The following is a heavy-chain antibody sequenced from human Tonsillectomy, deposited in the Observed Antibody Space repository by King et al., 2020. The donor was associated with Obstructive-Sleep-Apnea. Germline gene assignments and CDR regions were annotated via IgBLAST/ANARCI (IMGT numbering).Heavy chain of an antibody. CDR3: ARGEGVYSSSWYGYNWFDP. V-gene: IGHV1-46*01. CDR1: GYTFTSYY. J-gene: IGHJ5*02. CDR2: INPSGGSP. D-gene: IGHD6-13*01. Sequence: QLVQSGAEVKKPGASVKVSCKASGYTFTSYYMHWVRQAPGQGLEWMGIINPSGGSPRYTQKFQGRVTMTRDTSTSTVYMEMSSLISEDTAVYYCARGEGVYSSSWYGYNWFDPWGQGTLVTVSS.